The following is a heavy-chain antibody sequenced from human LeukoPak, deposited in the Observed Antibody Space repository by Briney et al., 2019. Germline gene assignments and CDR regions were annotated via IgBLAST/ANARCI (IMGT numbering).Heavy chain of an antibody. V-gene: IGHV3-48*01. D-gene: IGHD2-2*01. J-gene: IGHJ4*02. CDR3: ARPYCSSTSCPTFDD. CDR2: ISSDGYTI. Sequence: GGSLRLSCAASGFTFSNYNTNWVRQAPGKGLEWVSYISSDGYTIFYADSVQGRFTISRDNAKNSLFLQMNSLRAEDTAMYYCARPYCSSTSCPTFDDWGQGTLVTVSS. CDR1: GFTFSNYN.